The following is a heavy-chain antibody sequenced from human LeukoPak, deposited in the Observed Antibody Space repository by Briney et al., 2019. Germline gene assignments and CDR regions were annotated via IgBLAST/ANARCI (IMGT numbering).Heavy chain of an antibody. CDR3: AKDPSTLTIRDDY. Sequence: GGTLRLACAASGFTFGSYGMSWVRQAPGKGLEWVSTIHPSGTNTHYADSVKGRFTISRDNSKNKLFLLMSTLRADDTAIYYCAKDPSTLTIRDDYWGQGTLVTVSS. D-gene: IGHD5-24*01. CDR1: GFTFGSYG. CDR2: IHPSGTNT. V-gene: IGHV3-23*01. J-gene: IGHJ4*02.